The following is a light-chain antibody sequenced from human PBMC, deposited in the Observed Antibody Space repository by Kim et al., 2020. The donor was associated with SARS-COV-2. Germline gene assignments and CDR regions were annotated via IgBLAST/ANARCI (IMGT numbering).Light chain of an antibody. CDR3: QQYESLPLT. CDR1: QDISIF. J-gene: IGKJ3*01. CDR2: DAS. V-gene: IGKV1-33*01. Sequence: DIQMTQSPSSLSASVGDRVTITCQASQDISIFLNWYQHKPGKAPKLLIYDASGLESGVPSRFSGGGYGTDFTFTISSLQPEDIATYYCQQYESLPLTFGPGTKVDIK.